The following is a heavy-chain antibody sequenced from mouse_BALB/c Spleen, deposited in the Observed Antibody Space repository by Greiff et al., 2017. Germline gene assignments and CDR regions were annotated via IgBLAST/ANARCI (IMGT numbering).Heavy chain of an antibody. CDR3: VRGGHGHYYAMDY. J-gene: IGHJ4*01. V-gene: IGHV10S3*01. CDR1: GFTFNTNA. CDR2: IRSKSNNYAT. Sequence: TGGGLVQPKGSLKLSCAASGFTFNTNAMNWVRQAPGKGLEWVARIRSKSNNYATYYADSVKDRFTISRDDSQSMLYLQMNNLKTEDTAMYYCVRGGHGHYYAMDYWGQGTSVTVSS. D-gene: IGHD1-1*01.